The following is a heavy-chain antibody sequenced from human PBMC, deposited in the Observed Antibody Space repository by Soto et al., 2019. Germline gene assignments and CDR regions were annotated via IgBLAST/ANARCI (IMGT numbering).Heavy chain of an antibody. CDR2: INPNNGGT. J-gene: IGHJ1*01. CDR3: AMQRNGVVY. V-gene: IGHV1-2*04. Sequence: ASVKVSCKASGYSFTANSMHWVRQAPGEGLEWMGWINPNNGGTNYARKFQGWVTMTRDTSISTAYMDLTRLKSDDTAVYYYAMQRNGVVYWGQGTLVTGSA. D-gene: IGHD6-25*01. CDR1: GYSFTANS.